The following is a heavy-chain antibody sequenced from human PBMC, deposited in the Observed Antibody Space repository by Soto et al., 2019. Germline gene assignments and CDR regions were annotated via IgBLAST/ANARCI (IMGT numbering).Heavy chain of an antibody. CDR1: GFTFSSYT. Sequence: EVQFVESGGGLVKPGGSLRLSCAASGFTFSSYTMNWVRQAPGRGLEWVSSIGTSSSYIYYADSVKGRFTISRDNAKNSVFLQMNSLRADGTAVYYDARDSVRDYLYYYSGIDVWGQGTTVTVSS. J-gene: IGHJ6*02. CDR2: IGTSSSYI. CDR3: ARDSVRDYLYYYSGIDV. D-gene: IGHD4-17*01. V-gene: IGHV3-21*01.